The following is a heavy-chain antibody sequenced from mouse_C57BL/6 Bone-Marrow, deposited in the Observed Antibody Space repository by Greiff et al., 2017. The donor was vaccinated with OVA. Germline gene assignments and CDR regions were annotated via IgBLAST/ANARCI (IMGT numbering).Heavy chain of an antibody. V-gene: IGHV5-4*01. CDR3: ARDPRTY. CDR1: GFTFSSYA. Sequence: EVMLVESGGGLVKPGGSLKLSCAASGFTFSSYAMSWVRQTPEKRLEWVATISDGGSYTCYPDNVKGRFTISRDNAKNNLYLQMSHLKSEDTAMYYCARDPRTYWGQGTLVTVSA. J-gene: IGHJ3*01. CDR2: ISDGGSYT.